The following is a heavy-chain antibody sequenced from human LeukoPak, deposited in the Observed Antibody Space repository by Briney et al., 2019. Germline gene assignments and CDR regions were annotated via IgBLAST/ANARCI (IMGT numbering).Heavy chain of an antibody. Sequence: GGSLRLSCAASGFTFSSYWMSWVRQAPGKGLEWVANIKQDGSEKYYVDSVKGRFTISGDNAKNSLYLQMNSLRAEDTAVYYCARDSPPAATYYYYYMDVWGKGTTVTVSS. CDR1: GFTFSSYW. D-gene: IGHD2-2*01. J-gene: IGHJ6*03. V-gene: IGHV3-7*01. CDR2: IKQDGSEK. CDR3: ARDSPPAATYYYYYMDV.